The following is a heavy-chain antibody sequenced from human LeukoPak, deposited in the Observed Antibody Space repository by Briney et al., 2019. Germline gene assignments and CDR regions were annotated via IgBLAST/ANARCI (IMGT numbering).Heavy chain of an antibody. V-gene: IGHV3-30*18. CDR1: GFTFSSYG. D-gene: IGHD6-19*01. J-gene: IGHJ3*02. CDR2: ISYYGSNK. CDR3: AKDRRAGDDAFDI. Sequence: SGGSLRLSCAASGFTFSSYGMHWVRQAPGKWREWAALISYYGSNKYYADSVKGRFTISRDNAKNTLYLQMNSLRAEDRAVYYCAKDRRAGDDAFDIWGQGTMVTVSS.